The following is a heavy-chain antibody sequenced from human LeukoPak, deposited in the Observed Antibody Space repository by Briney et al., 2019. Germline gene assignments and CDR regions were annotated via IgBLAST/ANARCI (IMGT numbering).Heavy chain of an antibody. CDR2: IYYGGST. D-gene: IGHD7-27*01. V-gene: IGHV4-59*08. J-gene: IGHJ4*02. CDR1: GGSISSYY. CDR3: ARRHWGPIDY. Sequence: PSETPSLTCTVSGGSISSYYWSWIRQPPGKGLEWIGYIYYGGSTNYNPSLKSRVTISVDTSKNQFSLKLSSVTAADTAVYYCARRHWGPIDYWGQGTLVTVSS.